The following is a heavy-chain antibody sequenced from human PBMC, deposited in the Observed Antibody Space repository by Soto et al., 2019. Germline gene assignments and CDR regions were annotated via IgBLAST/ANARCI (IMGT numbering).Heavy chain of an antibody. J-gene: IGHJ5*02. CDR2: INSEGSST. Sequence: EVQLVESGGGLVQPGGSLRLSCAASGFTISGHWMHWVRQVPGKGLVWVSRINSEGSSTSYADSVKGRFIISRDNAKNTLFLPMNSLRAEDTAVYYCARSYSGTDGCFDPWGQGTLVAVSS. V-gene: IGHV3-74*01. CDR3: ARSYSGTDGCFDP. CDR1: GFTISGHW. D-gene: IGHD1-26*01.